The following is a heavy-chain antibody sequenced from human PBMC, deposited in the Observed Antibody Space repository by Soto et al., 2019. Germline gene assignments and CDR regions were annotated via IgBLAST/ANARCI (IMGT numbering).Heavy chain of an antibody. V-gene: IGHV3-11*01. CDR2: ISDGGRAM. J-gene: IGHJ4*02. CDR1: GFTFSDYY. CDR3: ARERVVGCGGHPNDY. Sequence: QVQLVESGGGLVNPGGSLRLSCVASGFTFSDYYMTWIRQAPGKGLEWFSCISDGGRAMYYADSVKGRFTISRDNADNSLYLQMNSLRAEDTAVYYCARERVVGCGGHPNDYWGQGSLVTVSS. D-gene: IGHD2-21*01.